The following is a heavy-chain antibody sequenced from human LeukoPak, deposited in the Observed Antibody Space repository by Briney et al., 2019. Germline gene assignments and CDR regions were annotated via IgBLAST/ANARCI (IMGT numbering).Heavy chain of an antibody. Sequence: KPSETLSLTCAVYGGSFRVYYWSWSRQPPGKGLEGIGEINHSGSTNYNPSLKSRVTISVDTSTNHFSLKLRSVTDADTAVYYSAETLTDTTHAGRSGWFAPWGQGTLVTVSS. CDR3: AETLTDTTHAGRSGWFAP. V-gene: IGHV4-34*01. J-gene: IGHJ5*02. CDR1: GGSFRVYY. CDR2: INHSGST. D-gene: IGHD6-25*01.